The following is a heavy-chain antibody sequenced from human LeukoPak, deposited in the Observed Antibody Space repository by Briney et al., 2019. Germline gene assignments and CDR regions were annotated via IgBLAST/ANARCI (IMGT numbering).Heavy chain of an antibody. CDR3: ARAPKGMTTVRYYYYYYTDV. J-gene: IGHJ6*03. Sequence: SETLSLTCTVSGGSISSGGYYWSWIRQHPGKGLDWIGYIYYSGSTYCNPSLKSRATISVDTSKNQFSLGLTSVTAADTAVYYCARAPKGMTTVRYYYYYYTDVWGEGTTVTVSS. D-gene: IGHD4-11*01. CDR1: GGSISSGGYY. V-gene: IGHV4-31*03. CDR2: IYYSGST.